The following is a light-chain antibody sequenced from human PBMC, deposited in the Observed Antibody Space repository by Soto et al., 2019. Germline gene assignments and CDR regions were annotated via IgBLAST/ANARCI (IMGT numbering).Light chain of an antibody. Sequence: QSVLTQPRSVFGCPGQSVAISCTGTTSDVGSYDYVSWYQQHPGKAPELIIFDVTKRPSGVPDRFSGSKSGNTASLTISGLQAEDEADYFCCSYAGDFYVFGSGTKVPVL. V-gene: IGLV2-11*01. CDR2: DVT. CDR3: CSYAGDFYV. J-gene: IGLJ1*01. CDR1: TSDVGSYDY.